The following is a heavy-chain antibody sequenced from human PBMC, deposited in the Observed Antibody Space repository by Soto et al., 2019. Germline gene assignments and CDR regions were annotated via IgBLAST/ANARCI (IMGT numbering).Heavy chain of an antibody. CDR1: GGTFNNFA. D-gene: IGHD2-15*01. CDR2: IISIFDSP. CDR3: ARGTYCRGIGCYGGYYSYYDMDV. J-gene: IGHJ6*02. Sequence: QVQLVQSGAEVKKPGSSVKVSCKASGGTFNNFAINWVRLAPGQGLEWMGGIISIFDSPNYAQKFKDRVTITADKSTTTAYMELSSLTSDDTAIYYCARGTYCRGIGCYGGYYSYYDMDVWGQGTTVSVSS. V-gene: IGHV1-69*06.